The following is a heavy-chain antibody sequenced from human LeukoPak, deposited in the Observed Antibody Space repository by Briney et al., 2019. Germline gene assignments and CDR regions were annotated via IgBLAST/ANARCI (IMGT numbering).Heavy chain of an antibody. CDR3: ARSITGTTRAFDI. CDR2: IYYSGRT. Sequence: PSETLSLTCTVSGGSISSYYCSWIRQPPGKGLGWIGYIYYSGRTNYNPSLKSRVTISVDTSKNQFSLKLSSVTAADTAVYYCARSITGTTRAFDIWGQGTMVTVSS. D-gene: IGHD1-7*01. CDR1: GGSISSYY. J-gene: IGHJ3*02. V-gene: IGHV4-59*08.